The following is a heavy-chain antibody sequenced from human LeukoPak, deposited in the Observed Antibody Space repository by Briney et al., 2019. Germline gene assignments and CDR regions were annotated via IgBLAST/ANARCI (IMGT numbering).Heavy chain of an antibody. J-gene: IGHJ3*02. CDR2: IRPDGNEK. CDR3: ARNLHYQTFDI. Sequence: GGSLRLSCAVSGVTFSDYWMDWGRQAPGKGLEWVAKIRPDGNEKNHADSGKGRFTISRDNAKTFLYLQMNSLKAADTAVYYFARNLHYQTFDIWGQGTMVTVSS. V-gene: IGHV3-7*01. D-gene: IGHD3-10*01. CDR1: GVTFSDYW.